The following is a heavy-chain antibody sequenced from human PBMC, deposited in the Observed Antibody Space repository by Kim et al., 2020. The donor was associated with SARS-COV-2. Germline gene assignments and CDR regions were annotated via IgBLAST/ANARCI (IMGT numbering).Heavy chain of an antibody. D-gene: IGHD3-3*01. CDR3: ARGPNDFWSGYPYYFDY. CDR2: IYYSGNT. CDR1: GGSVSSGSYF. Sequence: SETLSLTCTVSGGSVSSGSYFWSWIRQPPGKGLEWIGYIYYSGNTNYNSSLKSRVTMSVDTSKNQFSLKLRSVTAADTAVYYCARGPNDFWSGYPYYFDYWGQGTLVTVSS. J-gene: IGHJ4*02. V-gene: IGHV4-61*01.